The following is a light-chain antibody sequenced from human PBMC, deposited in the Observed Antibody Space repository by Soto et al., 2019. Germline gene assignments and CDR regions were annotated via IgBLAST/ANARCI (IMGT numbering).Light chain of an antibody. V-gene: IGLV2-14*01. CDR1: SSDVGGYNY. J-gene: IGLJ1*01. Sequence: QSVLTQPAPVSGSPGQSITISCPGTSSDVGGYNYVSWYQQHPGKAPKLMIYDVSNRPSGVSNRFSGSKSGNTASLTISGLQAEDEADYYCNSYTTSSTYVFGTGTKVTVL. CDR3: NSYTTSSTYV. CDR2: DVS.